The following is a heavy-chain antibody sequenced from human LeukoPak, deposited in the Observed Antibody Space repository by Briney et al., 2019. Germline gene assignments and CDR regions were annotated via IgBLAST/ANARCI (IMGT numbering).Heavy chain of an antibody. D-gene: IGHD2-15*01. CDR3: ARQRGSPMVVSSRSIDY. CDR2: IYYSGST. Sequence: PSETLSLTXTVSGGSISSSSYYWGWIGQPPGKGLEWIGSIYYSGSTYYNPSLKSRVTISVDTSKNQFSLMLSSVTAADTAVYYCARQRGSPMVVSSRSIDYWGQGTLVTVSS. CDR1: GGSISSSSYY. V-gene: IGHV4-39*01. J-gene: IGHJ4*02.